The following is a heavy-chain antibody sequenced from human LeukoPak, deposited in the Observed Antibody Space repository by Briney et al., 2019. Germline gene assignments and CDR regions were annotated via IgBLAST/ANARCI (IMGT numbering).Heavy chain of an antibody. D-gene: IGHD4-23*01. Sequence: GASVKVSCKASGYTFTSYDINWVRQAPGQGLEWMGTINPTGDSASYAQKFQGRVTVTRDTSTSTLYMELSSLRSEDTAVYYCARAPAYGGNSDYWGQGTLVTVSS. J-gene: IGHJ4*02. V-gene: IGHV1-46*01. CDR2: INPTGDSA. CDR1: GYTFTSYD. CDR3: ARAPAYGGNSDY.